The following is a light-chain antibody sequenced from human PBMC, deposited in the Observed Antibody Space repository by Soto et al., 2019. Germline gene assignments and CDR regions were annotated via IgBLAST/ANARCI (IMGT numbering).Light chain of an antibody. CDR3: QQHGTSPIT. Sequence: EIVLTQSPATLSLSPGERATLSCRASQSVSSYLAWYQQKPGQTPRLLVYGASNRATGIPDRFSGSGSGTDFTLTISRLEPDDFAVYYCQQHGTSPITFGQGTRLEIK. V-gene: IGKV3-20*01. J-gene: IGKJ5*01. CDR2: GAS. CDR1: QSVSSY.